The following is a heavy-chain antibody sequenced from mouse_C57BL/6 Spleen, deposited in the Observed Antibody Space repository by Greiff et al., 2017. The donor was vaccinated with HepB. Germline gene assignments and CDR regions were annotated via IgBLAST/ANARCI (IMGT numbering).Heavy chain of an antibody. CDR1: GYTFTSYW. CDR3: ARSGGRCPYWYFDV. Sequence: QVQLQQPGAELVKPGASVKMSCKASGYTFTSYWITWVKQRPGQGLEWIGDIYPGSGSTNYNEKFKSKATLTVDTSSSTAYMQLSSLTSEDSAVYYCARSGGRCPYWYFDVWGTGTTVTVSS. V-gene: IGHV1-55*01. J-gene: IGHJ1*03. CDR2: IYPGSGST. D-gene: IGHD3-1*01.